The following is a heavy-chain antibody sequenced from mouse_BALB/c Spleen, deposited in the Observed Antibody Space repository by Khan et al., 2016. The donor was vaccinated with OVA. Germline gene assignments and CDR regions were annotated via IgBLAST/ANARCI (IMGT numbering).Heavy chain of an antibody. CDR3: ARVGYNGTMDY. J-gene: IGHJ4*01. V-gene: IGHV9-3-1*01. D-gene: IGHD2-14*01. CDR1: GYTFTNYG. Sequence: QIQLVQSGPELKKPGETVKISCKASGYTFTNYGMNWVKQAPGKGLKWMGWINTYTGEPTYADDFKGRFAFSLETSASTAYLRITNLKNEDPATYFCARVGYNGTMDYWGQGTSVTVSS. CDR2: INTYTGEP.